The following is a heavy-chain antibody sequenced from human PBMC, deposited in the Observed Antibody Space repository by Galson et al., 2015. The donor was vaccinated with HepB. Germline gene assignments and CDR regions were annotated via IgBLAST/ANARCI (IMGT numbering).Heavy chain of an antibody. CDR1: GVTVSINH. D-gene: IGHD3-16*01. J-gene: IGHJ3*02. Sequence: SLRLSCAASGVTVSINHMGWVRQAPGKGLEWVSVLYSDDNTYYADSVKGRFTISRDSSENTLSLQMNSLRAEDTAVYYCGTSQNRWGPDGFDIWGQGTMVTVSS. V-gene: IGHV3-53*01. CDR2: LYSDDNT. CDR3: GTSQNRWGPDGFDI.